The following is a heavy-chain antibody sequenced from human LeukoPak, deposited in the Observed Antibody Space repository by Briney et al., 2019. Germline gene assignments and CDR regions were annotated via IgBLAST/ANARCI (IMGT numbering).Heavy chain of an antibody. V-gene: IGHV3-23*01. Sequence: GGSLRLSCAASGFTFSSYDMSWVRQAPGKGLEWVSAISGSGGSTYYADSVKGRFTISRDNSKNTLYLQMNSLRAEDTAVYYCAKSRVAFGGVIVMVDYWGQGTLVTVSS. CDR2: ISGSGGST. CDR1: GFTFSSYD. CDR3: AKSRVAFGGVIVMVDY. J-gene: IGHJ4*02. D-gene: IGHD3-16*02.